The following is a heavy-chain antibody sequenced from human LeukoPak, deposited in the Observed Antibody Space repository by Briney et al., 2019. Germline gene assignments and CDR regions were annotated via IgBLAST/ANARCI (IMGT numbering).Heavy chain of an antibody. Sequence: PGGSLRLSCAASGFTFSSYEMSWVRQAPGKGLEWVASISSSEGDVYYADSVRGRFTISRDNARSSLHLLMDSLRAEDTAVYYCAKEGLYTRRWFYFESWGQGTLVTVSA. CDR3: AKEGLYTRRWFYFES. CDR2: ISSSEGDV. CDR1: GFTFSSYE. D-gene: IGHD6-13*01. V-gene: IGHV3-21*01. J-gene: IGHJ4*02.